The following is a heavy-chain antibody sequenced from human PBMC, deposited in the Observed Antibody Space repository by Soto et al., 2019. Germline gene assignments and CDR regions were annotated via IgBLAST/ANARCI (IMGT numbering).Heavy chain of an antibody. D-gene: IGHD1-26*01. Sequence: QITLKESGPTLRRPTQTLTLTCSFSGFSLARSGVGVGWIRQPPGKALECLALIYWDDDKIYSPSLKGRLIINKDTSKNQVVLTMTHMETVDTGTYYCAHWDRRDGLDVWGPGTTVTVSS. CDR2: IYWDDDK. V-gene: IGHV2-5*02. J-gene: IGHJ6*01. CDR1: GFSLARSGVG. CDR3: AHWDRRDGLDV.